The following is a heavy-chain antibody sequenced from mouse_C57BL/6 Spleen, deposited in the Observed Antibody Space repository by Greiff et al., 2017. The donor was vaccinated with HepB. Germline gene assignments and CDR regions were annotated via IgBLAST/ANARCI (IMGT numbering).Heavy chain of an antibody. CDR2: INPSNGGT. CDR3: AREGGCYPYFDY. J-gene: IGHJ2*01. CDR1: GYTFTSYW. Sequence: QVQLQQPGTELVKPGASVKLSCKASGYTFTSYWMHWVKQRPGQGLEWIGNINPSNGGTNYNEKFKSKATLTVDKSSSTAYMPLSSRTSEDSAVYYCAREGGCYPYFDYWGQGTTLTVSS. D-gene: IGHD1-1*02. V-gene: IGHV1-53*01.